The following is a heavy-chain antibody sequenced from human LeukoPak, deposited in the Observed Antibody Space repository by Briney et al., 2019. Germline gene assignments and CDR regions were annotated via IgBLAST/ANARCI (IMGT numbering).Heavy chain of an antibody. J-gene: IGHJ5*02. CDR3: ARDTYYYDSSGYYLRWFDP. D-gene: IGHD3-22*01. Sequence: HPGGSLRLSCAASGFTFSTYGMNWVRQAPGKGLEWVSYITSKNNGMYYADSVKGRFTISRDNAKNSLDLQMNSLRDEDTAVYYCARDTYYYDSSGYYLRWFDPWGQGTLVTVSS. CDR1: GFTFSTYG. V-gene: IGHV3-48*02. CDR2: ITSKNNGM.